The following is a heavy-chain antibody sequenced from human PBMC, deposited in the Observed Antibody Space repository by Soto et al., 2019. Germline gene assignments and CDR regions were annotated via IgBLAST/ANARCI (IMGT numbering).Heavy chain of an antibody. V-gene: IGHV4-34*01. CDR3: ARDSWNDVYFDY. J-gene: IGHJ4*02. Sequence: SETLSLTCAVYGGSFSGYYWSWIRQPPGKGLEWIGEINHSGSTNYNPSLKSRVTMSVDTSKNQFSLKLTSVTTADTAVYYCARDSWNDVYFDYWGQGNLVTVSS. CDR2: INHSGST. CDR1: GGSFSGYY. D-gene: IGHD1-20*01.